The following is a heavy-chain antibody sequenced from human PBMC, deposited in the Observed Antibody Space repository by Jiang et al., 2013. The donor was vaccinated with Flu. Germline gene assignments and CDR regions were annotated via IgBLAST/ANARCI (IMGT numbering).Heavy chain of an antibody. CDR2: INHSGST. CDR3: ARATFTMTDY. CDR1: GGSFSGYY. V-gene: IGHV4-34*01. D-gene: IGHD3-22*01. Sequence: ETLSLTCAVYGGSFSGYYWSWVRQPPGKGLEWIGEINHSGSTNYNPSLKSRVTISVDTSKNQFSLKLSSVTAADTAVYYCARATFTMTDYWGQGTLVTVSS. J-gene: IGHJ4*02.